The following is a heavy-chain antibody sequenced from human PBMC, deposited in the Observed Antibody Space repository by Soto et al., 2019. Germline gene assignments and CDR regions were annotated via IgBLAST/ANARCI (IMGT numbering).Heavy chain of an antibody. CDR1: GYTFTSYY. V-gene: IGHV1-46*01. D-gene: IGHD5-18*01. CDR2: INPSGGST. J-gene: IGHJ4*02. CDR3: ARGGGCTYGSLDY. Sequence: QVQLVQSGAEVKKPGASVKVSCKASGYTFTSYYMHWVRQAPGQGLEWMGIINPSGGSTTYAQKFQGRVXXTXDXXTSTVYMELSSLRSDDTAVYYCARGGGCTYGSLDYWGQGTLVTVSS.